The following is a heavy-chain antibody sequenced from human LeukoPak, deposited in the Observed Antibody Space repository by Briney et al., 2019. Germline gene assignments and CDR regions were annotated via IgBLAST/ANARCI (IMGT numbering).Heavy chain of an antibody. CDR3: ARDSGRSSH. J-gene: IGHJ4*02. Sequence: GGSLRLSCAASGFTFSTYAMNWVRQAPGKGLEWVSVISSNSGTIDYADSVKGRFTISRDNSKNTMYLQMNGLRAEDTAVYYCARDSGRSSHWGQGTLVTVSS. CDR2: ISSNSGTI. V-gene: IGHV3-23*01. D-gene: IGHD3-10*01. CDR1: GFTFSTYA.